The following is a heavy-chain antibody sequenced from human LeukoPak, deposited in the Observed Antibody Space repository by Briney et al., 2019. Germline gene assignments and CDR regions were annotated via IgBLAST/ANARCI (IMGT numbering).Heavy chain of an antibody. CDR1: GFTFTSYS. J-gene: IGHJ4*02. D-gene: IGHD1-26*01. Sequence: GGSLRLSCAASGFTFTSYSMSWVRQAPGKGLEWVSGTSDRGDYTYYADSVKGRFTISRDNSKNTLYLQMNSLKTEDTAVYYCTTDFGAKMGATLYWGQGTLVTVSS. CDR3: TTDFGAKMGATLY. CDR2: TSDRGDYT. V-gene: IGHV3-23*01.